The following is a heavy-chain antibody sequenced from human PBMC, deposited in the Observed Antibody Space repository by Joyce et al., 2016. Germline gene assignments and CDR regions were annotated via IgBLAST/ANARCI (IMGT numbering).Heavy chain of an antibody. CDR2: ISFDGTNK. CDR1: GFTFSRFA. CDR3: ARVQFSGSYQNDGLDI. D-gene: IGHD1-26*01. V-gene: IGHV3-30*10. Sequence: QVQLVESGGGVVQPGRSLRLSCAASGFTFSRFAMPWIRQAPGKGLEWCTFISFDGTNKYYTDSVKCRFTISRDNSKNTLFLQINSLRPDDTAVYYCARVQFSGSYQNDGLDIWGQGTMVTVS. J-gene: IGHJ3*02.